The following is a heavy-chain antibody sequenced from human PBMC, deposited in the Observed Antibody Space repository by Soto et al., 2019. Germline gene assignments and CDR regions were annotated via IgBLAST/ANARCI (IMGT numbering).Heavy chain of an antibody. V-gene: IGHV1-18*01. CDR2: ISAHNGNT. Sequence: QGHLVQSGAEVKKSGASVKVSCKGSCYDFTTYGITWVRQAPGQGLEWMAWISAHNGNTDYAQKLQGRVTVTRDTSTSTAYMELRSLRSDDTAVYYCARGRYGDYWGQGALVTVSS. CDR1: CYDFTTYG. D-gene: IGHD1-1*01. CDR3: ARGRYGDY. J-gene: IGHJ4*02.